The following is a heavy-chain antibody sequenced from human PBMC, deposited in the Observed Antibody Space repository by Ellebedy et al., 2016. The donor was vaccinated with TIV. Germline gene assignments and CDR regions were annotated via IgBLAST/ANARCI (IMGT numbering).Heavy chain of an antibody. D-gene: IGHD3-10*01. V-gene: IGHV3-66*01. CDR2: IYSGGST. J-gene: IGHJ6*02. CDR1: GFTVSSNY. Sequence: GGSLRLXXAASGFTVSSNYMSWVRQAPGKGLEWVSVIYSGGSTYYADSVKGRFTISRDNSKNTLYLQMNSLRAEDTAVYYCATAYGSGSRAYYYYYYGMDVWGQGTTVTVSS. CDR3: ATAYGSGSRAYYYYYYGMDV.